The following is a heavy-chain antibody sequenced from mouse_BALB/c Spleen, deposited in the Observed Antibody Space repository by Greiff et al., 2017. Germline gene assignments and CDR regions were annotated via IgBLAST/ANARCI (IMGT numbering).Heavy chain of an antibody. CDR3: AREPITTVVAPSMDY. V-gene: IGHV2-6-7*01. CDR2: IWGDGST. J-gene: IGHJ4*01. CDR1: GFSLTGYG. Sequence: VQLQESGPGLVAPSQSLSITCTVSGFSLTGYGVNWVRQPPGKGLEWLGMIWGDGSTDYNSALKSRLSISKDNSKSQVFLKMNSLQTDDTARYYCAREPITTVVAPSMDYWGQGTSVTVSS. D-gene: IGHD1-1*01.